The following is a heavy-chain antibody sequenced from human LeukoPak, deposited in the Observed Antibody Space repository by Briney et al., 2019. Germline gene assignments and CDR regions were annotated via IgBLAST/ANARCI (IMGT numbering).Heavy chain of an antibody. CDR2: IYYSGST. CDR3: ARGGYYYYGMDV. Sequence: SQTLSLTCTVSGGSISSGGYYWGWIRQHPGKGLEWIGYIYYSGSTYYNPSLKSRVTISVDTSKNQFSLKLSSVTAADTAVYYCARGGYYYYGMDVWGQGTTVTVSS. J-gene: IGHJ6*02. CDR1: GGSISSGGYY. V-gene: IGHV4-31*03. D-gene: IGHD1-26*01.